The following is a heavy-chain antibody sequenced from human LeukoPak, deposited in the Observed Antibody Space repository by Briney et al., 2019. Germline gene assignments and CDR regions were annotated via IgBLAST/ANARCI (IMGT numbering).Heavy chain of an antibody. V-gene: IGHV1-46*01. Sequence: ASVTVSCQASGYTFTMYYIHWVRQAPGQGLEWMGMINPSDGATTYAQKFQGRRTMTRDMSTTTVYMDLRTLRPEDQAVSFRAREQRGGLSANLGGLFASYHTYYYMDVWGRGTTVTVSS. D-gene: IGHD3-16*01. J-gene: IGHJ6*03. CDR2: INPSDGAT. CDR1: GYTFTMYY. CDR3: AREQRGGLSANLGGLFASYHTYYYMDV.